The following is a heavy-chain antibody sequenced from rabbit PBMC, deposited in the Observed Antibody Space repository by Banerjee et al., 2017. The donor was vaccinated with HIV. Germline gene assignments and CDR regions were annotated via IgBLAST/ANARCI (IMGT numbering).Heavy chain of an antibody. CDR2: ISAGNGGTT. D-gene: IGHD1-1*01. Sequence: QEQLEESGGDLVKPEGSLTITCTASGFSFSNKYVMCWVRQAPGKGLEWIACISAGNGGTTYYTNWPKGRFTISKTSSTTVTLQMTSLTAADTATYFCVRDLTGVIGWNLNLWGPGTLVTVS. CDR1: GFSFSNKYV. CDR3: VRDLTGVIGWNLNL. J-gene: IGHJ4*01. V-gene: IGHV1S45*01.